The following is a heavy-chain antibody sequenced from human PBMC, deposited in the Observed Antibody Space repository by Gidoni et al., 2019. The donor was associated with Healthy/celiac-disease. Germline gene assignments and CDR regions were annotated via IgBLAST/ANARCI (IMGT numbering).Heavy chain of an antibody. CDR3: ARTLHDYGDAFDI. V-gene: IGHV4-31*03. Sequence: QVQLQESAPGLVKPSQTLSLTCTVSGGSISSGGYYWSWIRQHPGKGLEWIGYIYYSGSTYYNPSLKSRVTISVDTSKNQFSLKLSSVTAADTAVYYCARTLHDYGDAFDIWGQGTMVTVSS. CDR1: GGSISSGGYY. CDR2: IYYSGST. D-gene: IGHD4-17*01. J-gene: IGHJ3*02.